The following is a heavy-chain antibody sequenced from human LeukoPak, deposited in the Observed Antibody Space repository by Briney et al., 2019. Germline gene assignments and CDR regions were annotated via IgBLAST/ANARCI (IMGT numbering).Heavy chain of an antibody. CDR1: GFISSDYW. Sequence: GGSLRLSCGVSGFISSDYWMNWVRQAPGKGLEWVASIKQDGGEKSYVDSVKGRFTISRDNAKNSLYLQMSSLRAEDTAVYYCARDGTAAGLYFDLWGQGTPVTVSS. CDR2: IKQDGGEK. CDR3: ARDGTAAGLYFDL. J-gene: IGHJ4*01. V-gene: IGHV3-7*01. D-gene: IGHD6-13*01.